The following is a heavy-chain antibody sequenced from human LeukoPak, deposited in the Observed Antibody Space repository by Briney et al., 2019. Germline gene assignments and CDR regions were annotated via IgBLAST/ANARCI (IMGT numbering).Heavy chain of an antibody. Sequence: GGSLRLSCAASGFTFSSYGMHWVRQAPGKGLEWVAVISYDGSNKYYADSVKGRFTISRDNSKNTLYLQMNSLRAEDTAAYYCAKDRCVECGFIVGATDYWGQGTLVTVSS. J-gene: IGHJ4*02. D-gene: IGHD1-26*01. CDR1: GFTFSSYG. CDR3: AKDRCVECGFIVGATDY. CDR2: ISYDGSNK. V-gene: IGHV3-30*18.